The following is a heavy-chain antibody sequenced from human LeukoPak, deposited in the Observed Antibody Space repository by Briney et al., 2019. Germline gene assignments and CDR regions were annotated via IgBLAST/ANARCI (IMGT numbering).Heavy chain of an antibody. CDR3: ARDRHDSSGAFDY. Sequence: ASVEVSCKASGYTFTSYDINWVRQATGQRLEWMGWMNPNSGNTGYAQKFQGRVTMTRNTSISTAYMELSSLRSEDTAVYYCARDRHDSSGAFDYWGQGTLVTVSS. CDR1: GYTFTSYD. CDR2: MNPNSGNT. J-gene: IGHJ4*02. D-gene: IGHD3-22*01. V-gene: IGHV1-8*01.